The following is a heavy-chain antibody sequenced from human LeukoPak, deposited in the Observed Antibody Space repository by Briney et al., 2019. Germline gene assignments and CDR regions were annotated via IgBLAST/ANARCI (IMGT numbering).Heavy chain of an antibody. CDR2: TYYSGST. CDR3: ARDLIVVVPAATYYYYGMDV. V-gene: IGHV4-31*03. CDR1: GGSISSGGYY. J-gene: IGHJ6*02. D-gene: IGHD2-2*01. Sequence: PSETLSLTCTDSGGSISSGGYYWIWIRQHPGKGLEWIGYTYYSGSTYYNPSLKSRVTISVDTSKNQFSLKLSSVTAADTAVYYCARDLIVVVPAATYYYYGMDVWGQGTTVTVSS.